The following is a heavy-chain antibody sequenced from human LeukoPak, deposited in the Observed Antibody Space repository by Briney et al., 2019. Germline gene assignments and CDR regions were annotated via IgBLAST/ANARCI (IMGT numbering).Heavy chain of an antibody. CDR2: ISSSGEST. Sequence: GGSLRLSCAASGFTFSSYAMSWVRQAPGKGLEWVSTISSSGESTYYADAVKGRFTISRDNSKNTLYLQMSSLRAEDTAVYYCAKAKYCSAGTCYFDYWGQGTLVTVSS. V-gene: IGHV3-23*01. J-gene: IGHJ4*02. D-gene: IGHD2-15*01. CDR1: GFTFSSYA. CDR3: AKAKYCSAGTCYFDY.